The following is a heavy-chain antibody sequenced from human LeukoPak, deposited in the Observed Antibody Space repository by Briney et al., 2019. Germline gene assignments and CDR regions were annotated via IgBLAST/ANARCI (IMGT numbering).Heavy chain of an antibody. Sequence: GGSLRLSCAASGFTFSSYSMNWVRQPPGKGLEWISYISHGSSRIFYADFVEGRFTVSRDDAKNALYLQMNSLRVEDTAVYYCARDPGYSYAMDSWGQGTLVIVSS. D-gene: IGHD5-18*01. CDR3: ARDPGYSYAMDS. V-gene: IGHV3-48*01. CDR2: ISHGSSRI. CDR1: GFTFSSYS. J-gene: IGHJ4*02.